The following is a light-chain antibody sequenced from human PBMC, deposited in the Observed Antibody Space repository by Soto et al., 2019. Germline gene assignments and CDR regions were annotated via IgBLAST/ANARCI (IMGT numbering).Light chain of an antibody. V-gene: IGKV1-12*01. CDR1: QSIRRW. CDR3: QQANSFPPT. CDR2: DAS. Sequence: DIQMTQSPSMLFASVGDRVTIACRASQSIRRWLAWYQQKPGKAPKLLIFDASTLESGVPSRFSGSGSGTDFTLTISSLQPEDFATYYCQQANSFPPTFGQGTRLEIK. J-gene: IGKJ5*01.